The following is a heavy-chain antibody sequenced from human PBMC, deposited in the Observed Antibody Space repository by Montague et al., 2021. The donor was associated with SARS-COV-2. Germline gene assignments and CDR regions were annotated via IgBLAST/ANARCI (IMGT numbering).Heavy chain of an antibody. CDR2: IYYSGST. J-gene: IGHJ6*02. D-gene: IGHD2-2*01. CDR1: GGSISSYY. V-gene: IGHV4-59*12. Sequence: SETPSLTCTVSGGSISSYYWSWIRQPPGKGLEWIGYIYYSGSTNYNPSLKSRVTISLDTSKNQSSLKLSSVTAADTAVYYCTREGYQVLWSDYYYYGMDVWGQGTTVTVSS. CDR3: TREGYQVLWSDYYYYGMDV.